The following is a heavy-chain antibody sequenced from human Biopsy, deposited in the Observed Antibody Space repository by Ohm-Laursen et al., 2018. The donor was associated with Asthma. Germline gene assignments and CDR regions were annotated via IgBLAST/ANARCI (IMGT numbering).Heavy chain of an antibody. Sequence: SLRLSCTASGLVFRTFGMHWVRQAPGKGLEWVPFISYDANVAYYADSVKGRFSISRDNSANTLFLDVSDLRDDDTAIYYCATDFPCTGGRCYRGYWGQGTQVTVSS. CDR2: ISYDANVA. V-gene: IGHV3-30*03. CDR1: GLVFRTFG. J-gene: IGHJ4*02. D-gene: IGHD2-15*01. CDR3: ATDFPCTGGRCYRGY.